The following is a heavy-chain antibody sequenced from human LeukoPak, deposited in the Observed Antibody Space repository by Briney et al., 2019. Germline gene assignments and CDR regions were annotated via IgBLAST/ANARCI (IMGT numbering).Heavy chain of an antibody. Sequence: GGCLRLSCAASGFTFSNFWMNWVRQAPGKGLEWVSNIKDDGRDKNYVDSVKGRFTISRDNAKKSLYLQMNSLRVEDTGIYYCARGTGWYPDYWGQGILVTVSS. V-gene: IGHV3-7*01. J-gene: IGHJ4*02. D-gene: IGHD6-19*01. CDR1: GFTFSNFW. CDR3: ARGTGWYPDY. CDR2: IKDDGRDK.